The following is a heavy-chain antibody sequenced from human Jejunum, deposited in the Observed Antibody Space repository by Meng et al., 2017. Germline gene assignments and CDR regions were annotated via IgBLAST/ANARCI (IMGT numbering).Heavy chain of an antibody. V-gene: IGHV1-18*01. CDR1: GYTFNRYG. Sequence: ASVKVSCKASGYTFNRYGISWWRQAPGQGPEWMGWISAYSASAKYAQKFQRRVIMTTETSTNTVYMELMRLTSDDTAVYYCARDAGGCGNDCYYFDHWGQGTLVTVSS. J-gene: IGHJ4*02. D-gene: IGHD2-21*02. CDR2: ISAYSASA. CDR3: ARDAGGCGNDCYYFDH.